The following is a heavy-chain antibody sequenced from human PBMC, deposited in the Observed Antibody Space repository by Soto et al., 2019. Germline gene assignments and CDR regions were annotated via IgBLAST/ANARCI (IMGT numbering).Heavy chain of an antibody. V-gene: IGHV3-23*01. J-gene: IGHJ4*02. CDR2: ISGSGGST. Sequence: GGSLRLSCAASGFTFSSYAMSWVRQAPGKGLEWVSAISGSGGSTYYADSVKGRFTISRDNSKNTLYLQMNSLRAEDTAVYYCAKEMDYDFWSGYYRFWRQGTLVTVSS. CDR3: AKEMDYDFWSGYYRF. D-gene: IGHD3-3*01. CDR1: GFTFSSYA.